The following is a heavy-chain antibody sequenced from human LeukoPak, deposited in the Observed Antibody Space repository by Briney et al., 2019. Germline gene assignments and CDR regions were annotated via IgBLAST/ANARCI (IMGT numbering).Heavy chain of an antibody. D-gene: IGHD3-3*01. CDR3: ARDIPLDYDFWSGYPYQLFDY. J-gene: IGHJ4*02. CDR2: TSAYNGNT. V-gene: IGHV1-18*01. Sequence: ASVKVSCKASGYTFTSYGISWVRQAPGQELEWMGWTSAYNGNTNYAQKLQGRVTMTTDTSTSTAYMELRSLRSDDTAVYYCARDIPLDYDFWSGYPYQLFDYWGQGTLVTVSS. CDR1: GYTFTSYG.